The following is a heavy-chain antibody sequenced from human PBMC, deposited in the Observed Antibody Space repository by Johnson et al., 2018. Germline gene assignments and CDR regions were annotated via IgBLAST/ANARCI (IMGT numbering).Heavy chain of an antibody. J-gene: IGHJ3*02. CDR1: GGSISSYY. Sequence: QEQLQEAGPGLVKPSEPLSLTCPVSGGSISSYYWSWIRQPPGKGLEWIGYLYYSGSTNYNPSLKSRVTITVDTSKNQFSRKPSSVTAADTAVYYCARDSQQYEALDIWGQGTMVTVSS. D-gene: IGHD1-1*01. V-gene: IGHV4-59*12. CDR3: ARDSQQYEALDI. CDR2: LYYSGST.